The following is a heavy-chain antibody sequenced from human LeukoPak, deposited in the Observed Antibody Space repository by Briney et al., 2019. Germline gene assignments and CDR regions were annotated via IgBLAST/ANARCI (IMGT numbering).Heavy chain of an antibody. CDR2: IYHSGST. CDR3: ARDKLHLFDP. CDR1: GGSISSGGYS. J-gene: IGHJ5*02. D-gene: IGHD2-15*01. Sequence: SETLSLTCAVSGGSISSGGYSWSWIRQPPGKGLEWIGYIYHSGSTYYNPFLKSRVTISVDRSKNQFSLKLSSVTAADTAVYYCARDKLHLFDPWGQGTLVTVSS. V-gene: IGHV4-30-2*01.